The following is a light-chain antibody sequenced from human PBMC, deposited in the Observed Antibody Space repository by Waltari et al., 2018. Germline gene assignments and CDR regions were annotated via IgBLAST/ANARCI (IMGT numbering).Light chain of an antibody. CDR3: QAWDSNRYVI. Sequence: SYELTQSPSLSVSPGQTASITCSGDQLGNKYISWYQQKPGQSPVLLIFQDNMRPSGIPERFSGSNSGNTATRTISGTQAVDEADYYCQAWDSNRYVIFGGGTKLTVL. V-gene: IGLV3-1*01. CDR2: QDN. CDR1: QLGNKY. J-gene: IGLJ2*01.